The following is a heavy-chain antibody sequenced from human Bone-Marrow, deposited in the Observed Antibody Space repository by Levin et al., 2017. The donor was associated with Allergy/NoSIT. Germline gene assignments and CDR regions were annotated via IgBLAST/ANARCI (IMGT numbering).Heavy chain of an antibody. V-gene: IGHV3-23*01. D-gene: IGHD3/OR15-3a*01. Sequence: PGESLKISCTASGFSFSDHALSWVRQAPGKGLEWVSAISGSGFKTKYADSVKGRFTLSSDSSKNTVDLQMSSLRVEDTAIYYCARGRESLNFDFWTGCLDSWGQGILVTVSS. CDR1: GFSFSDHA. CDR2: ISGSGFKT. J-gene: IGHJ4*02. CDR3: ARGRESLNFDFWTGCLDS.